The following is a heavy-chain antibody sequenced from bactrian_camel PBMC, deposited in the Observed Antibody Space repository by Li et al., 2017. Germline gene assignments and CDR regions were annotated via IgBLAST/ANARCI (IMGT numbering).Heavy chain of an antibody. Sequence: HVQLVESGGGSVQAGGSLNLSCVASGDTYSMAWFRQAPEKAREGIATIDAGGTTTYTESVKGRFTISRDNAKNTVYLQMNNLRPEDTAKYFCATHNSNPDWAGRLTPRAYKYWGQGTQVTVS. CDR1: GDTYS. J-gene: IGHJ4*01. D-gene: IGHD2*01. CDR2: IDAGGTT. CDR3: ATHNSNPDWAGRLTPRAYKY. V-gene: IGHV3S53*01.